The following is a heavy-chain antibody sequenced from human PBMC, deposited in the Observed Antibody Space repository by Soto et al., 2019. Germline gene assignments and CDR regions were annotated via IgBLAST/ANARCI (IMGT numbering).Heavy chain of an antibody. CDR3: ARNFDIAATGTAFDS. CDR1: GGSISGHY. J-gene: IGHJ4*02. CDR2: IYSSGTT. V-gene: IGHV4-4*07. D-gene: IGHD6-13*01. Sequence: SETLSLTCSVSGGSISGHYWSWIRLPAGRRLQWVGRIYSSGTTKYNPSLKSRVRMSVDTDRNSFSLRLDSVTAADTAVYYCARNFDIAATGTAFDSWGRGVLVTVSS.